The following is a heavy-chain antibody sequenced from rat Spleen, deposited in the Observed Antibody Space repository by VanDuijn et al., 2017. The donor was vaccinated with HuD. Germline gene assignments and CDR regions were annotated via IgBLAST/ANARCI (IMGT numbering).Heavy chain of an antibody. D-gene: IGHD1-4*01. V-gene: IGHV2-41*01. CDR3: ASGILDF. CDR2: IWNNGGT. J-gene: IGHJ2*01. CDR1: GFSLTSYN. Sequence: QVHLKESGPGLVQPSQTLSLTCTVAGFSLTSYNVHWVRQPPGKGLEWMGVIWNNGGTDYNSAMKSRLSISRDTSKSQVFLKMNSLQTEDTAMYFCASGILDFWGQGVMVTVSS.